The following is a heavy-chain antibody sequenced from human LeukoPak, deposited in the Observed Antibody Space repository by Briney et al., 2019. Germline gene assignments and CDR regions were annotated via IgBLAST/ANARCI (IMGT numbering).Heavy chain of an antibody. CDR3: ARGRALLNYDFWSGLPRFDY. D-gene: IGHD3-3*01. CDR1: GGSFSGYY. CDR2: INLSGST. J-gene: IGHJ4*02. V-gene: IGHV4-34*01. Sequence: SEALSLTCAVYGGSFSGYYWSWIRQPPGKGLEWIGEINLSGSTNYNPSLKSRVTISVDTSKNQFSLKLSSVTAADTAVYYCARGRALLNYDFWSGLPRFDYWGQGTLVTVSS.